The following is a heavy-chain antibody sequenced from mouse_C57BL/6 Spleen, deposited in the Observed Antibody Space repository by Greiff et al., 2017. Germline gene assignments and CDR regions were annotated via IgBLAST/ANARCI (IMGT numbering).Heavy chain of an antibody. D-gene: IGHD4-1*01. CDR3: ARGGWDLAWFAY. Sequence: VQLQQSGPELVKPGASVKISCKASGYAFSSSWMNWVKQRPGKGLEWIGRIYPGDGATNDNGKFKGMATLTADKSSSTAYMQLSSLTSEDSAVYYCARGGWDLAWFAYWGQGTLVTVSA. CDR1: GYAFSSSW. CDR2: IYPGDGAT. J-gene: IGHJ3*01. V-gene: IGHV1-82*01.